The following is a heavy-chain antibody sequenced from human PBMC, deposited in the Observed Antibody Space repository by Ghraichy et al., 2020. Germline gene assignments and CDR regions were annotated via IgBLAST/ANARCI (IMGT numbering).Heavy chain of an antibody. CDR2: IYDSGTT. CDR3: ARRVAAAGRVDP. V-gene: IGHV4-39*01. Sequence: SETLSLTCTVSGGSISSNSYSCAWIRQPPGKGLEWIGSIYDSGTTYYNPSLKSRLTLSVDTSKNQFSLKLNFVTAADTGLYYCARRVAAAGRVDPWGQGTLVTVSS. D-gene: IGHD6-13*01. J-gene: IGHJ5*02. CDR1: GGSISSNSYS.